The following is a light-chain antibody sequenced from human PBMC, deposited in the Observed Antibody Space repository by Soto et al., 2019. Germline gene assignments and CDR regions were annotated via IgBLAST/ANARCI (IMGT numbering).Light chain of an antibody. J-gene: IGLJ2*01. Sequence: QSALAQPASVSGSPGQSITMSCTGTSSDVGGYNSVSWYQQHPDKAPKLMIYDVTTRPSGVSNRFSGSKSGNTASLIISGLQADDEADYYCSSYTNSNTVLFGGGTKVTVL. V-gene: IGLV2-14*01. CDR1: SSDVGGYNS. CDR3: SSYTNSNTVL. CDR2: DVT.